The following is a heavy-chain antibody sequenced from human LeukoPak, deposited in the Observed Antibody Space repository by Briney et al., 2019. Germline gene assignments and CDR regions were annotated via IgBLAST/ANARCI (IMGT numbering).Heavy chain of an antibody. CDR1: GFTFSSYA. CDR3: AREPAPIVVVPAASRYYYYYYGMDV. Sequence: GRSLRLSCAASGFTFSSYAMHWVRQAPGEGLEWVAVISYDGSNKYYADSVKGRFTISRDNSKNTLYLQMNSLRAEDTAVYYCAREPAPIVVVPAASRYYYYYYGMDVWGKGTTVTVSS. V-gene: IGHV3-30*04. D-gene: IGHD2-2*01. CDR2: ISYDGSNK. J-gene: IGHJ6*04.